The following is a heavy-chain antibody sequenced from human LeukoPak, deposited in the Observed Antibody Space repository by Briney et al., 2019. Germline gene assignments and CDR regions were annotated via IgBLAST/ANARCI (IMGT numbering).Heavy chain of an antibody. CDR2: IIPIFGTA. CDR3: ARVEAYCGGDCSNPDY. V-gene: IGHV1-69*13. D-gene: IGHD2-21*02. Sequence: GASVKVSCKASGGTFSSYAISWVRQAPGQGLEWMGGIIPIFGTANYAQKFQGRVTITADESTSTAYMELSSLRSEDTAVYYCARVEAYCGGDCSNPDYWGQGTLVTVSS. CDR1: GGTFSSYA. J-gene: IGHJ4*02.